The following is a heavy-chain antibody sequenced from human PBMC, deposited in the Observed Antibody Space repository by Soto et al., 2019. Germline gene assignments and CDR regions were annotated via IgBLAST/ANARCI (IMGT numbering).Heavy chain of an antibody. Sequence: PSETLTLSYAVYGVSFSGYHWSWILQPPGKGFEGFGESNHSASTNYNPSLKSRVTISVDTSKNQFSLKLSSVTAADTAVYYCARGLGYSYGREFDYWGQGTLVTVS. CDR1: GVSFSGYH. CDR3: ARGLGYSYGREFDY. V-gene: IGHV4-34*01. D-gene: IGHD5-18*01. CDR2: SNHSAST. J-gene: IGHJ4*02.